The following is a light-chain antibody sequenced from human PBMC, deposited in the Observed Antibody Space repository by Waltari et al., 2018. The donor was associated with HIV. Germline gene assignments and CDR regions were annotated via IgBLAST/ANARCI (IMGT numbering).Light chain of an antibody. CDR2: DDS. CDR3: QVWDSSSAQLYV. CDR1: NIESTS. V-gene: IGLV3-21*02. Sequence: SYVLTQPPSVSVAPGQTARITCGGNNIESTSVHLYQQKPGQAPVLVVYDDSDRRSGIPERFSGSNSGNTATLTISRVEAGDEADYYCQVWDSSSAQLYVFGTGTKVTVL. J-gene: IGLJ1*01.